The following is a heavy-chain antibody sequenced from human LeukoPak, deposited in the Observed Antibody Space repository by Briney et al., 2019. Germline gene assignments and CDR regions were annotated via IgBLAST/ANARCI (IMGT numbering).Heavy chain of an antibody. CDR1: GYTFTSYG. J-gene: IGHJ3*02. V-gene: IGHV1-18*01. D-gene: IGHD3-3*01. CDR3: ARGRYDFWSGYQGDAFDI. Sequence: ASVKVSCKASGYTFTSYGISWVRQAPGQGLEWMGWISAYNGNTNYAQKLQGRATMTTDTSTSTAYMELRSLRSDDTAVYYCARGRYDFWSGYQGDAFDIWGQGTMVTVSS. CDR2: ISAYNGNT.